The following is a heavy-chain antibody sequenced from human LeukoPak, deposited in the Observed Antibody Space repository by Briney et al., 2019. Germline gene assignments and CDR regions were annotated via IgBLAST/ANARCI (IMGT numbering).Heavy chain of an antibody. CDR1: GFTFRRYY. CDR2: ISFDGGNE. V-gene: IGHV3-30-3*01. J-gene: IGHJ3*02. D-gene: IGHD3-10*01. CDR3: ARASPWFGGAFDI. Sequence: GSLRLSLVASGFTFRRYYMHLVRQAPGKGLQGVAVISFDGGNEIYADSVKGRFIISRDNTKNTLSLQMDSLRAEDTAVYYCARASPWFGGAFDIWGQGTMVTVSS.